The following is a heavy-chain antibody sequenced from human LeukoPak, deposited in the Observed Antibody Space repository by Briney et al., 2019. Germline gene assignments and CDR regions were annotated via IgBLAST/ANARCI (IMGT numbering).Heavy chain of an antibody. CDR1: GFTFDDYG. CDR2: INWNGGST. CDR3: AREGSGSYYYYMDV. J-gene: IGHJ6*03. D-gene: IGHD1-26*01. V-gene: IGHV3-20*04. Sequence: GGSLRLSCAASGFTFDDYGMSWVRQAPGKGLEWVSGINWNGGSTGYADSVKGRFTISRDNAKNSLYLQMNSLRAEDTAVYYCAREGSGSYYYYMDVWGKGTTVTVSS.